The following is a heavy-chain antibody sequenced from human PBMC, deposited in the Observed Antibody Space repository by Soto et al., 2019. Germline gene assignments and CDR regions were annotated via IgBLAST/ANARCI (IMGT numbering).Heavy chain of an antibody. D-gene: IGHD3-22*01. CDR3: ASYDTSCYYV. CDR2: INHSGST. J-gene: IGHJ4*02. Sequence: QVQLQQWGAGLLKPSETLSLTCAVYGGSFSGYYWSWFRQPPGKGLEWIGEINHSGSTNYNPSLKSRVTISVDTSNNQFSLKLSSVTAADTAVYYCASYDTSCYYVGGQGTLVTVSS. CDR1: GGSFSGYY. V-gene: IGHV4-34*01.